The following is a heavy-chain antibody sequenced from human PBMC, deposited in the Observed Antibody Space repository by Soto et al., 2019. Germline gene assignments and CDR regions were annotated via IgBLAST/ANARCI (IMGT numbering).Heavy chain of an antibody. CDR1: GSSISSYY. J-gene: IGHJ3*01. Sequence: SETLSLTCTVSGSSISSYYSSSTRQPPGKKLEWIGYIYYSGSTKYNPSLKSRVTISIDTSKNQFTLNQRSVTAADTAVYYCAGLMYRSGWYAFNVWGQGTMVTVSS. D-gene: IGHD6-19*01. V-gene: IGHV4-59*01. CDR3: AGLMYRSGWYAFNV. CDR2: IYYSGST.